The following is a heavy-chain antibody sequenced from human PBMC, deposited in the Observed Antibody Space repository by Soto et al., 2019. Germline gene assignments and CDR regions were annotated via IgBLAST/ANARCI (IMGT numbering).Heavy chain of an antibody. V-gene: IGHV3-48*03. Sequence: GGSLRLSTEASGLSFTSYDMNWVRQAPGKGLEWISYIDGSGTVIYYAESVKGRFTISRDNAKNSLFLQMNSLRAEDTAIYYCARELDVPSGSFDHWGQGTLVTVSS. CDR1: GLSFTSYD. D-gene: IGHD1-1*01. J-gene: IGHJ4*02. CDR3: ARELDVPSGSFDH. CDR2: IDGSGTVI.